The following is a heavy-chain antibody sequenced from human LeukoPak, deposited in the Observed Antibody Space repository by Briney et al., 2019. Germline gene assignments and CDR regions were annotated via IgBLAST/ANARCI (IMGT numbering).Heavy chain of an antibody. CDR2: IYPGDSDT. V-gene: IGHV5-51*01. CDR1: GYSFTSYW. J-gene: IGHJ3*02. Sequence: GESLKISCKGSGYSFTSYWIGWVRQMPGKGLEGMGIIYPGDSDTRYSPSFQGQVTISADKFISTAYLQWSSLMASDTATYYCARHRVGIYSRNHAFDIWGQGTMVTVSS. D-gene: IGHD1-26*01. CDR3: ARHRVGIYSRNHAFDI.